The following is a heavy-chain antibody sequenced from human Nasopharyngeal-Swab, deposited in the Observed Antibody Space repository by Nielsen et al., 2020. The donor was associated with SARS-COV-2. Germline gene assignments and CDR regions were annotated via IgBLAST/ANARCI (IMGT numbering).Heavy chain of an antibody. V-gene: IGHV1-3*01. J-gene: IGHJ4*02. Sequence: ASVKVSCKASGYSFTSYAMHWVRQAPGQRLEWMGWINAGNDNTRYSPKFQGRLTITRDTSASTAYMELSSLRSEDTAVYYCASSHPNYGDYAYYWGQGTLVTVSS. CDR2: INAGNDNT. D-gene: IGHD4-17*01. CDR3: ASSHPNYGDYAYY. CDR1: GYSFTSYA.